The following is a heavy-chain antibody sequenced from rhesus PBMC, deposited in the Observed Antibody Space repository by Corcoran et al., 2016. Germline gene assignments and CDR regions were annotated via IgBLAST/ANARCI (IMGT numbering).Heavy chain of an antibody. CDR3: PRGRGAAGTRGLDS. CDR1: GGSISDSYY. CDR2: IYGVSGHT. V-gene: IGHV4S7*01. Sequence: QVQLQESGPGLVKPSETLSLTCAVSGGSISDSYYWNWIRQPPGKGLEWIGNIYGVSGHTYYHPSLRGHVSISKDTSQHRVSLVLSSVTAAATAVYYCPRGRGAAGTRGLDSWGQGVVVTVSS. J-gene: IGHJ6*01. D-gene: IGHD6-31*01.